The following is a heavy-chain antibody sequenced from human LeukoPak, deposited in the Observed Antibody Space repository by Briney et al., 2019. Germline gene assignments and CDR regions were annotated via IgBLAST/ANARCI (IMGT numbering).Heavy chain of an antibody. CDR1: GFTFSSYS. CDR3: ARVGGRRAVTTFGMDV. J-gene: IGHJ6*02. CDR2: ISSSSSYI. V-gene: IGHV3-21*01. Sequence: PGGSLRLSCAASGFTFSSYSMNWVRQAPGKGLEWVSSISSSSSYIYYADSVKGRFTISRDNAKNSLYLQMNSPRAEDTAVYYCARVGGRRAVTTFGMDVWGQGTTVTVSS. D-gene: IGHD4-4*01.